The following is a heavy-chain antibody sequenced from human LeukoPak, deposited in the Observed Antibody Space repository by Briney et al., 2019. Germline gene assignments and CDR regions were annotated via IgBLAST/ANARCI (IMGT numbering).Heavy chain of an antibody. J-gene: IGHJ3*02. CDR1: GYTFTGYY. V-gene: IGHV1-2*02. CDR2: INPNSGGT. D-gene: IGHD3-9*01. CDR3: ARTHKVYYDILTGGAFDI. Sequence: ASVKVSCKASGYTFTGYYMHWVRQAPGQGLEWMGWINPNSGGTNYAQKLQGRVTMTTDTSTSTAYMELRSLRSDDTAVYYCARTHKVYYDILTGGAFDIWGQGTMVTVSS.